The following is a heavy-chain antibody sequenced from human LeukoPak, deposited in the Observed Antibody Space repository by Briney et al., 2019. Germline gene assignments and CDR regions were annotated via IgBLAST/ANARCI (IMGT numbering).Heavy chain of an antibody. CDR2: ISGSGGST. V-gene: IGHV3-23*01. CDR1: GFTFSSYA. CDR3: AKGRGYSYGYRYYFDY. J-gene: IGHJ4*02. D-gene: IGHD5-18*01. Sequence: GGSLRLSGAASGFTFSSYAMSWLRQAPGKGLEWVSAISGSGGSTYYADSVKGRFTISRDNSKNTLYLQMNSLRAEDTAVYYCAKGRGYSYGYRYYFDYWGQGTLVTVSS.